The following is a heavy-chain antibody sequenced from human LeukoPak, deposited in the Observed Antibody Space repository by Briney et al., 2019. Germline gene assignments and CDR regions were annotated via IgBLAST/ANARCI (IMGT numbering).Heavy chain of an antibody. Sequence: GGSLRLSCTTSGFSFGDYAMSRVRQAPGKGLEWVGFIRSKAYGGTTEYAASVKGRFTISRDDSKSIAYVQMNSLKTEDTAVYYCTRGAFSSRYFDYWGQGTLVTVSS. CDR3: TRGAFSSRYFDY. J-gene: IGHJ4*02. V-gene: IGHV3-49*04. CDR1: GFSFGDYA. CDR2: IRSKAYGGTT. D-gene: IGHD6-13*01.